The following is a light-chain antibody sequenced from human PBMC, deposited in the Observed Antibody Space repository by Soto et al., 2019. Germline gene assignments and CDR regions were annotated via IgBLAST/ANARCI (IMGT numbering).Light chain of an antibody. CDR3: QQYGTSPPWT. J-gene: IGKJ1*01. V-gene: IGKV3-20*01. Sequence: DIVLTQSPGTLSLSPVERATLSCRALQSVSSSYLAWYQQKPGQAPRLLIYGASSRATGIPDRFSGSGSGTDFTLTISRLEPEDFAVYYCQQYGTSPPWTFGQGTKVDIK. CDR2: GAS. CDR1: QSVSSSY.